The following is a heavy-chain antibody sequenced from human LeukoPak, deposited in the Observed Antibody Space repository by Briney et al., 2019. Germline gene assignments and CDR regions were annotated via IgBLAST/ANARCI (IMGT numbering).Heavy chain of an antibody. CDR1: GFTFRSYT. J-gene: IGHJ4*02. D-gene: IGHD3-22*01. V-gene: IGHV3-21*01. CDR2: IRSSSSYK. CDR3: ARGGIDYDSSGYYYDY. Sequence: GGSLRLSCAASGFTFRSYTMNWVRQAPGKGLEWVSSIRSSSSYKFYADSVKVRFTISRDNAKNSLYLQMNSLRAEDTAVYYCARGGIDYDSSGYYYDYWGQGTLVTVSS.